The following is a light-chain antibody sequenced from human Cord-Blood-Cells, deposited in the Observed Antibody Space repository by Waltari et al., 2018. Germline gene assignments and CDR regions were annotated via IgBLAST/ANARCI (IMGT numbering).Light chain of an antibody. CDR1: SSDVGGYNY. CDR3: SSYTSSSIWV. V-gene: IGLV2-14*03. CDR2: DVS. Sequence: QSALTPPASVSGSPGQSITISCTGTSSDVGGYNYVSWYQHHPGKAPKLMIYDVSKRPSGVSNRFSGSKSGNTASLTISGLQAEDEADYYCSSYTSSSIWVFGGGTKLTVL. J-gene: IGLJ3*02.